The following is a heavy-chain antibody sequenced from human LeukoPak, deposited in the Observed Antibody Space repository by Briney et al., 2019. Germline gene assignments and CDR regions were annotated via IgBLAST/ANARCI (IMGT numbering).Heavy chain of an antibody. CDR3: ARVVLVDYFDY. Sequence: GGSLRLSCAASGFTFSSYAMSWVRQAPGKGLEWVSAISGSGGSTYYADSVKGRFTISSDNSKNTLYLQMNSLRAEDTAVYYCARVVLVDYFDYWGQGTLVTVSS. CDR1: GFTFSSYA. V-gene: IGHV3-23*01. D-gene: IGHD2-15*01. CDR2: ISGSGGST. J-gene: IGHJ4*02.